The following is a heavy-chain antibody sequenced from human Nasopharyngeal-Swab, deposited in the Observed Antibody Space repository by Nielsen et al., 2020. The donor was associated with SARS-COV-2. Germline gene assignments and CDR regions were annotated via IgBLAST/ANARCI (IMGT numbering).Heavy chain of an antibody. D-gene: IGHD3-22*01. Sequence: GESLKISCAASGFDFNNYGMHWVRQAPGKGLEWVAVIWYDGSNKYYADSVKGRFTISRDNSKNTLYLQMNSLRAEDTAVYYCARDHTSYYYDSSGYYRVYWGQGTLVTVSS. V-gene: IGHV3-33*01. CDR2: IWYDGSNK. J-gene: IGHJ4*02. CDR1: GFDFNNYG. CDR3: ARDHTSYYYDSSGYYRVY.